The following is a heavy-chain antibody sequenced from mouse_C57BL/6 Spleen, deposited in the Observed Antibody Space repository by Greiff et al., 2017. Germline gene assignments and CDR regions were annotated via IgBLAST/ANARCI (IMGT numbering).Heavy chain of an antibody. Sequence: VQLQQSGPVLVKPGASVKMSCKASGYTFTDYSMNWVKQSHGKSLEWIGVINPYNGGTSYNQKFKGKATLTVDKSSSTAYMELNSLTSEDSAVYCGARGKTAQAPFAYWGQGTLVTVSA. CDR3: ARGKTAQAPFAY. CDR2: INPYNGGT. D-gene: IGHD3-2*02. V-gene: IGHV1-19*01. J-gene: IGHJ3*01. CDR1: GYTFTDYS.